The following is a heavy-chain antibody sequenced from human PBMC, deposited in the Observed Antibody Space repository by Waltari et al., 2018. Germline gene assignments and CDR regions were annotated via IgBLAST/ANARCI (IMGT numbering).Heavy chain of an antibody. CDR3: AILWDGFSYYVSSGYYYDGAFDI. CDR1: GYSISSGYY. D-gene: IGHD3-22*01. CDR2: IYHSGST. Sequence: QVQLQESGPGQVKPSETLSLTCAVSGYSISSGYYWGWIRQPPGKGLEWIGSIYHSGSTYYNPSLKRRITMSVDTTKNQLSLRLSSVTAADPAVYYCAILWDGFSYYVSSGYYYDGAFDIWGQGTMVTVSS. J-gene: IGHJ3*02. V-gene: IGHV4-38-2*01.